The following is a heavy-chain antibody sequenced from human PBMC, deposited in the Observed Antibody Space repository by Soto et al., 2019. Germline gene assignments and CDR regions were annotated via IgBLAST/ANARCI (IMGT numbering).Heavy chain of an antibody. J-gene: IGHJ5*02. CDR1: GYSFTSYW. D-gene: IGHD2-15*01. Sequence: PXESLTISCKGSGYSFTSYWISLVRQMPGRGLEWMGRIDPSDSYTNYSPSFQGHVTISADKSISTAYLQWSSLKASDTAMYYCARHNIGYCSGGSCRALSWFDPWGQGTLVTVSS. CDR2: IDPSDSYT. CDR3: ARHNIGYCSGGSCRALSWFDP. V-gene: IGHV5-10-1*01.